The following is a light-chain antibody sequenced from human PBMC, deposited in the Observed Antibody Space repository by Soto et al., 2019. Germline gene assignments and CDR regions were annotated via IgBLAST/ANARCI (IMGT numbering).Light chain of an antibody. J-gene: IGLJ7*01. V-gene: IGLV1-40*01. CDR1: RSNIGTGYE. CDR2: ADT. CDR3: QSYDNSRGGAV. Sequence: QSVLTQPPSVSGAPGQRVTISCTGSRSNIGTGYEVHWYQHLPGTAPKLLIYADTSRPSGVPDRLSGSKSGTSAALAITGLLAEDEGGYYCQSYDNSRGGAVFGGGTQLTVL.